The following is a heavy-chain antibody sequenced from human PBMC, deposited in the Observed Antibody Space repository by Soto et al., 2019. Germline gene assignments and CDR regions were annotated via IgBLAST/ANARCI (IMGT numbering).Heavy chain of an antibody. CDR1: GFTFSSYA. D-gene: IGHD5-18*01. Sequence: QVQLVESGGGVVQPGRSLRLSCAASGFTFSSYAMHWVRQAPGKGLEWVAVISYDGSNKYYADSVKGRFTISRDNSKNTLYLQMNSLRAEDTAVYYCARGEGWTRGYSYSKLLDYWGQGTLVTVSS. J-gene: IGHJ4*02. V-gene: IGHV3-30-3*01. CDR3: ARGEGWTRGYSYSKLLDY. CDR2: ISYDGSNK.